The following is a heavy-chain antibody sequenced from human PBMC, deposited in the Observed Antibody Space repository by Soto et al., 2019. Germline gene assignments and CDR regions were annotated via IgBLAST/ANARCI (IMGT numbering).Heavy chain of an antibody. CDR2: IYYSGST. V-gene: IGHV4-39*01. Sequence: SETLSLTCTVSGGSISSSSYYLGWIRQPPGKGLEWIGSIYYSGSTYYNPSLKSRVTISVDTSKNQFSLQLSSVTAADTAGYYGARHTPAISIWDNWGQGTLVTVSS. J-gene: IGHJ4*02. CDR3: ARHTPAISIWDN. CDR1: GGSISSSSYY. D-gene: IGHD2-15*01.